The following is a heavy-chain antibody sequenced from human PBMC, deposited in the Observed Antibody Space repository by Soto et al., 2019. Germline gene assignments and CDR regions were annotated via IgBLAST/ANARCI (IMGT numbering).Heavy chain of an antibody. J-gene: IGHJ4*02. CDR1: GYIFSDYG. D-gene: IGHD4-17*01. CDR2: ISGYSGNA. Sequence: QVQVMQSGAEVKKPGDSVKVSCKTSGYIFSDYGINWVRQAPGQGLEWMGWISGYSGNANLAQKFKGRVTMTTTKSTRTAYMELRRLRSDDTAVYYCAKRTSGTTWGESDYWGQGTLVTVSS. CDR3: AKRTSGTTWGESDY. V-gene: IGHV1-18*04.